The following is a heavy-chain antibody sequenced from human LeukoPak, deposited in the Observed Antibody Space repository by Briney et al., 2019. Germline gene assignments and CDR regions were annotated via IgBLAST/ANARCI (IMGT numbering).Heavy chain of an antibody. CDR1: GFIVSSNY. D-gene: IGHD3-10*01. CDR2: IYSGGDT. J-gene: IGHJ4*02. V-gene: IGHV3-53*01. CDR3: ARGNYYGSGSYSFDY. Sequence: PGGSLRLSCAASGFIVSSNYMNWVRQAPGKGLEWVSVIYSGGDTNYADSVKGRFTISRDNSKNTLYLQMNTLRAEETAVYYCARGNYYGSGSYSFDYWGQGTLVTVSS.